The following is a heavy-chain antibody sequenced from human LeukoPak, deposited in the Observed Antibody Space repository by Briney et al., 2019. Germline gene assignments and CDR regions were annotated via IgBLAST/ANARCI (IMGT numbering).Heavy chain of an antibody. D-gene: IGHD3-3*01. CDR2: IIPIFGTA. CDR3: ARVSTFGVVDAFDI. Sequence: GASVKVSCKASGGTFSSYAISWVRQAPGQGLEWMGGIIPIFGTANYAQKFQGRVTITTDESTSTAYMELSSLRSEDTAVYYCARVSTFGVVDAFDIWGQGTMVTVSS. CDR1: GGTFSSYA. V-gene: IGHV1-69*05. J-gene: IGHJ3*02.